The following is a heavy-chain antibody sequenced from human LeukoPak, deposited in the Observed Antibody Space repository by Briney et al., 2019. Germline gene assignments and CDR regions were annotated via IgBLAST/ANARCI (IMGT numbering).Heavy chain of an antibody. CDR1: GFTFSSYA. V-gene: IGHV3-23*01. J-gene: IGHJ5*02. Sequence: PGGSLRLSCAASGFTFSSYAMSWVRQAPGKGLEWVSAISGSGDSTYYADSAKGRFTISRDNSKDTLFLQLNSLTAADTAMYFCAKASVAIPQYCNSWGQGTLVTVSS. CDR3: AKASVAIPQYCNS. CDR2: ISGSGDST. D-gene: IGHD2-2*02.